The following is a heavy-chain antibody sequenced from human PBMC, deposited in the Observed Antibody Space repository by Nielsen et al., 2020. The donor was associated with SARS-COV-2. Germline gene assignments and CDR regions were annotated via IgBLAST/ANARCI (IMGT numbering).Heavy chain of an antibody. CDR2: IYHSGST. CDR1: GGSISSSNW. CDR3: ARSYYDILTGPLPGAFDI. D-gene: IGHD3-9*01. J-gene: IGHJ3*02. Sequence: SETLSLTCAVSGGSISSSNWWSWVRQPPGKGLEWIGEIYHSGSTNYNPSLKSRVTISVDTSKNQFSLKLSSVTAADTAVYYCARSYYDILTGPLPGAFDIWGQGTMVTVSS. V-gene: IGHV4-4*02.